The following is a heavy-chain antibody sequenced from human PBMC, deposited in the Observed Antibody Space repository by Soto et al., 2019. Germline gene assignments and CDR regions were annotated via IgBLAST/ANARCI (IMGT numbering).Heavy chain of an antibody. Sequence: PSETLALTCTFSCCSNSSGGLFWSRVRPPPGKGLERMEEVYHSGSTSYNPSIKRRITISVDKNNNQFSLKLSSMAGADTAVYYCATRPPQVVVTLLPFPSWGQGTPVTVSS. V-gene: IGHV4-39*07. CDR2: VYHSGST. D-gene: IGHD4-4*01. CDR3: ATRPPQVVVTLLPFPS. CDR1: CCSNSSGGL. J-gene: IGHJ5*02.